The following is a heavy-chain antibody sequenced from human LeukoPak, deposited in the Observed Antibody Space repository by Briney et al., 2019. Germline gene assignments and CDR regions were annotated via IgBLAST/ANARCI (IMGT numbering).Heavy chain of an antibody. CDR3: AKFFGPGAGFSHSDS. CDR2: ITHNGSNK. J-gene: IGHJ4*02. V-gene: IGHV3-30-3*02. CDR1: GFTFSSYA. Sequence: GGSLRLSCAASGFTFSSYAMAWVRQPPGKGLEWVALITHNGSNKYYADSVKGRFTISRDNSKSTLYLQMNSLRADDTAVYYYAKFFGPGAGFSHSDSWGQGTLVTVSS. D-gene: IGHD6-19*01.